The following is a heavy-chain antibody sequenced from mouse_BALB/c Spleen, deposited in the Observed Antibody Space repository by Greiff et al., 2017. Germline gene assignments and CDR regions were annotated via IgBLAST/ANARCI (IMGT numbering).Heavy chain of an antibody. Sequence: VQLQQSGTVLARPGASVKMSCKASGYSFTSYWMHWVKQRPGQGLEWIGAIYPGNSDTSYNQKFKGKAKLTAVTSASTAYMELSSLTNEDSAVYYCTRLTTATRAMDYWGQGTSVTVSA. CDR3: TRLTTATRAMDY. V-gene: IGHV1-5*01. J-gene: IGHJ4*01. D-gene: IGHD1-2*01. CDR1: GYSFTSYW. CDR2: IYPGNSDT.